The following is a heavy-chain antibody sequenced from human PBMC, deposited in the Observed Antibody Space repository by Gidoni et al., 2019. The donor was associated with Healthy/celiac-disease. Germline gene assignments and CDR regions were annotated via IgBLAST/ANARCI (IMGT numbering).Heavy chain of an antibody. J-gene: IGHJ4*02. Sequence: QVQRVQSGAAVKKPGSSVKVPCKAAGGTISSCSIGWVRQAPGQGLEWMGGIIPIFGTANYAQKFQGRVTITADESTSTAYMELSSLRSEDTAVYYCARQSLGPLRGYDFWSGYNFDYWGQGTLVTVSS. CDR2: IIPIFGTA. D-gene: IGHD3-3*01. V-gene: IGHV1-69*01. CDR3: ARQSLGPLRGYDFWSGYNFDY. CDR1: GGTISSCS.